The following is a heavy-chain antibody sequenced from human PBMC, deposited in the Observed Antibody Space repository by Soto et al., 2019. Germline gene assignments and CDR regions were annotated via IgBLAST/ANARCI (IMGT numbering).Heavy chain of an antibody. J-gene: IGHJ4*02. CDR1: GFTFSDFE. CDR3: ARRTGTAPRFDY. Sequence: QVQLVESGGGVVQPGRSLRLSCSASGFTFSDFEMYWVRQAPGKGLDWVSFISYDGSNQYYAGSVKGRFTFSRDNSKNTLFLLMNSLRPEDTAVYFCARRTGTAPRFDYWGQGTLVTVSS. D-gene: IGHD1-7*01. V-gene: IGHV3-30-3*01. CDR2: ISYDGSNQ.